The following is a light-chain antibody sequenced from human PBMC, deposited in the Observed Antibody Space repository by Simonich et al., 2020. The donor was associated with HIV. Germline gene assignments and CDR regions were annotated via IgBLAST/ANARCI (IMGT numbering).Light chain of an antibody. V-gene: IGKV1-5*03. J-gene: IGKJ2*01. CDR3: QQYNSYPYI. Sequence: DIQMTQSPSTLSASVGDRVTITDRPSQSISTWLAWYQQKPGKAHKVLIYESSSLESGVPSRFSGSGSGTLFTLTISSLQPDDFATYYCQQYNSYPYIFGQGTKLEIK. CDR2: ESS. CDR1: QSISTW.